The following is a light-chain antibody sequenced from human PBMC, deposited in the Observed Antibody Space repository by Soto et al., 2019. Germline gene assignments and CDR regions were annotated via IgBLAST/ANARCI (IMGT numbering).Light chain of an antibody. Sequence: AIQMTQSPSSLSASVGDRVTITCRASQGIRNDLGWYQQKPGKAPKLLIYAASSLQSGVPSRFSGSGSGTDFPLTISRLQPEDFATYYCLQDYNSPRTFGQGTKVEIK. CDR3: LQDYNSPRT. CDR2: AAS. CDR1: QGIRND. J-gene: IGKJ1*01. V-gene: IGKV1-6*01.